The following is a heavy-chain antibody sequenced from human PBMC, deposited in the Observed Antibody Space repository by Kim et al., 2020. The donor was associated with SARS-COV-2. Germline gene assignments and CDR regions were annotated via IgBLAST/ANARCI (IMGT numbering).Heavy chain of an antibody. J-gene: IGHJ4*02. V-gene: IGHV4-30-2*04. D-gene: IGHD3-10*01. CDR3: ARDGITMVRGVPGY. Sequence: NPSLKSRVTISVDTSKNQFSLKLSSVTAADTAVYYCARDGITMVRGVPGYWGQGTLVTVSS.